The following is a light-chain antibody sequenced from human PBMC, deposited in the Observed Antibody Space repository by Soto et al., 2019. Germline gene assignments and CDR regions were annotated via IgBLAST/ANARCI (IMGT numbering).Light chain of an antibody. CDR1: QSVSSSY. V-gene: IGKV3D-20*01. CDR3: QQYGSSPPT. J-gene: IGKJ5*01. Sequence: EIVLTQSPATLSLSPGERATLSCGASQSVSSSYLAWYQQKPGLAPRLLIYDASSRATGIPDRFSGSGSGTDFTITISRLEPEDFAVYSRQQYGSSPPTFGQGTRLE. CDR2: DAS.